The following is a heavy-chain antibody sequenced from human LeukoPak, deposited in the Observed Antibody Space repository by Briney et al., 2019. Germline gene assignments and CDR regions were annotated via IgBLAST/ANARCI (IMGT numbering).Heavy chain of an antibody. CDR3: ARDTYYYDSSGYYSYFDY. D-gene: IGHD3-22*01. CDR2: IYYSGST. J-gene: IGHJ4*02. Sequence: SQTLSLTCTVSGGSISSGGYYWSWIRQHPGKGLEWIGYIYYSGSTYYNPSLKSRVTISVDTSKNQFSLKLSSVTAADTAVYYCARDTYYYDSSGYYSYFDYWGQGTLVTASS. V-gene: IGHV4-31*03. CDR1: GGSISSGGYY.